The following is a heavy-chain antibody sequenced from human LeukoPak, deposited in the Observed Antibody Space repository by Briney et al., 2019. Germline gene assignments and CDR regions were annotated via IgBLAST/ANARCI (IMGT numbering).Heavy chain of an antibody. CDR1: GFTFSSYS. Sequence: GGSLRLSCAASGFTFSSYSMNWVRQAPGKGLEWVSYISSSSSTIYYADSVKGRFTISRDNAKNSLYLQMNSLRAEDTAVYYCARTVYDLRGQRLIPGLDYWGQGTLVTVSS. V-gene: IGHV3-48*04. D-gene: IGHD6-25*01. CDR2: ISSSSSTI. J-gene: IGHJ4*02. CDR3: ARTVYDLRGQRLIPGLDY.